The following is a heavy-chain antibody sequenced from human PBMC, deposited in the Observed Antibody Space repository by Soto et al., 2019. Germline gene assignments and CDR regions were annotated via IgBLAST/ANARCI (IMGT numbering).Heavy chain of an antibody. CDR1: GFTFSSYW. D-gene: IGHD4-17*01. V-gene: IGHV3-74*01. CDR2: INSDGSST. Sequence: PGGSLRLSCAASGFTFSSYWMHWVRQAPGKGLVWVSRINSDGSSTSYADSVKGRFTISRDNAKNSLFLQMNSLRPDDTALYYCAKDMKWGGMTTIHYFDSWGQGTLVTVSS. J-gene: IGHJ4*02. CDR3: AKDMKWGGMTTIHYFDS.